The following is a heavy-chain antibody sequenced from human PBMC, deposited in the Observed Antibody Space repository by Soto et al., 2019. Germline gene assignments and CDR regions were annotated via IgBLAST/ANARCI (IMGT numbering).Heavy chain of an antibody. J-gene: IGHJ4*02. Sequence: WWSLRLSCSASVFTFSSYAMHWFRQAPGKGLEWVAVISYDGSNKYYADSVKGRFTISRDNSKNTLYLQMNSLRAEDTAVYYCARDDVDTAMVTVPGAFDYWGQGTLVTVSS. V-gene: IGHV3-30-3*01. CDR3: ARDDVDTAMVTVPGAFDY. CDR1: VFTFSSYA. CDR2: ISYDGSNK. D-gene: IGHD5-18*01.